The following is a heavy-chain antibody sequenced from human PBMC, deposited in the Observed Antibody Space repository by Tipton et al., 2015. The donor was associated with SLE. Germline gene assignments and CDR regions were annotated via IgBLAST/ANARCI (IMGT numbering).Heavy chain of an antibody. CDR3: ARTLRSWGATIPTFRFDH. Sequence: TLSLTCTVSGGSISSGAYYWSWIRQPAGKGLEYIGRVYTGGSGTTNYNPSLKSRVTISVDTSKNQFSLKLSSVTAADSAVYYCARTLRSWGATIPTFRFDHWGQGTPVAVSS. J-gene: IGHJ4*02. V-gene: IGHV4-61*02. CDR1: GGSISSGAYY. CDR2: VYTGGSGTT. D-gene: IGHD5-12*01.